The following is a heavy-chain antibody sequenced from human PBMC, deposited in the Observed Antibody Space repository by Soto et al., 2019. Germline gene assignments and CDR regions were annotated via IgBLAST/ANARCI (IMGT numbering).Heavy chain of an antibody. D-gene: IGHD1-26*01. CDR1: GGSISSYY. J-gene: IGHJ4*02. CDR2: IYYNGAT. Sequence: PSETLSLTCTVSGGSISSYYWSWIRQPPGKGLEWVGYIYYNGATNYNPSLEGRVTVSVDTSKNQFSLHLISVTAADTAVYYCAKVRASQWELLPYYFDYCGQGPQVTVYS. CDR3: AKVRASQWELLPYYFDY. V-gene: IGHV4-59*01.